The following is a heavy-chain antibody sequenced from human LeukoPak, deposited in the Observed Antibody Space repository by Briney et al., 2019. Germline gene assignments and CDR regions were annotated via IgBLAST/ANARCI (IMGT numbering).Heavy chain of an antibody. J-gene: IGHJ4*02. Sequence: GRSLRLSCAASGFTFHDYAVHWVRQAPGKGLEWVSGISWNGGTIDYADSVKGRFTISRDNAKNSLYLQMNSLRPEDMALYYCAKGPTYSSSSLLDYWGQGILVAVSS. CDR1: GFTFHDYA. V-gene: IGHV3-9*03. CDR2: ISWNGGTI. D-gene: IGHD6-6*01. CDR3: AKGPTYSSSSLLDY.